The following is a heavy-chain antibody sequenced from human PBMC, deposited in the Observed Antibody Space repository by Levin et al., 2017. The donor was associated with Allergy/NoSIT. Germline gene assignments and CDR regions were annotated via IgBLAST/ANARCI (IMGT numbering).Heavy chain of an antibody. Sequence: GESLKISCAASGFTFSSYAMHWVRQAPGKGLEWVAVISYDGSNKYYADSVKGRFTISRDNSKNTLYLQMNSLRAEDTAVYYCATTGYSSSWYVDPWGQGTLVTVSS. V-gene: IGHV3-30-3*01. CDR3: ATTGYSSSWYVDP. CDR1: GFTFSSYA. J-gene: IGHJ5*02. D-gene: IGHD6-13*01. CDR2: ISYDGSNK.